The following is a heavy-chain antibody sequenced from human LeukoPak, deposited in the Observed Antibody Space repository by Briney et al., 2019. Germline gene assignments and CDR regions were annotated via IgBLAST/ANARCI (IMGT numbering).Heavy chain of an antibody. V-gene: IGHV4-34*01. CDR3: ARVGDGYTNDDY. D-gene: IGHD3-16*01. J-gene: IGHJ4*02. Sequence: SETLSLTCAVYGGSFSGYYWSWIRRPPGKGLEWIGEINHSGSTNYNPSLKSRVTISVDTSKNQFSLKLSSVTAADTAVYYCARVGDGYTNDDYWGQGTLVTVSS. CDR1: GGSFSGYY. CDR2: INHSGST.